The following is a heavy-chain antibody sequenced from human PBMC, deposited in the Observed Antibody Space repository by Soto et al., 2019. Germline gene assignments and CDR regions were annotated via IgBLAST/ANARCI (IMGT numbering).Heavy chain of an antibody. CDR2: IIPIFGTA. CDR1: GGTFSSYA. D-gene: IGHD3-22*01. V-gene: IGHV1-69*13. J-gene: IGHJ5*02. CDR3: AIPPRGDYYDSSGYYNNWFDP. Sequence: SVKVSCKASGGTFSSYAISWVRQAPGQGLEWMGGIIPIFGTANYAQKFQGRVTITADESTSTAYMELSSLRSEDTAVYYRAIPPRGDYYDSSGYYNNWFDPWGQGTLVTVSS.